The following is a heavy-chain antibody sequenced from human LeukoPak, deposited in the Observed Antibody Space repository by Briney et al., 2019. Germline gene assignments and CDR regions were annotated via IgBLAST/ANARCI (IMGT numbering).Heavy chain of an antibody. CDR1: GYTFTSYA. CDR3: ARDQRMDTAMICDY. Sequence: ASVKVSCKASGYTFTSYAMNWVRQAPGQGLEWMGWINTNTGNPTYAQGFTGRFVFSLDTSVSTAYLQISSLKAEDTAMYYCARDQRMDTAMICDYWGQGTLVTVSS. CDR2: INTNTGNP. J-gene: IGHJ4*02. V-gene: IGHV7-4-1*02. D-gene: IGHD5-18*01.